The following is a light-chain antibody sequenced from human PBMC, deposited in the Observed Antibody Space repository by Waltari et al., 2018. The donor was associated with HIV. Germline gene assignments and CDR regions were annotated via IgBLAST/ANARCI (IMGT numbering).Light chain of an antibody. CDR3: MQSLQVPWT. J-gene: IGKJ1*01. CDR1: QSLRHKNGYHY. Sequence: IVVTQSTRFLSVVSGETASISCNSSQSLRHKNGYHYLDWYLQKPRRSPQLLIHLAASPDPGVPGRFRGVGAEAIFTLTISTIEAEDGGIYYCMQSLQVPWTFGQGTKV. V-gene: IGKV2-28*01. CDR2: LAA.